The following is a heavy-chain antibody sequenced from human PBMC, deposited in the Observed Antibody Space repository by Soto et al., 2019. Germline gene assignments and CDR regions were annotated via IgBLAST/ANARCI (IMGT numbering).Heavy chain of an antibody. D-gene: IGHD3-10*01. Sequence: QVQLQQWGAGLLKPSETLSLTCAVYGGSFSGYYWSWIRQPPGKGLEWIGEINHSGSTNYNPSLKSRVTISVDTSKTQFSLKLSSVTAADTAVYYCARGGYYGSGSHYGMDVWGQGTTVTVSS. CDR1: GGSFSGYY. V-gene: IGHV4-34*01. CDR3: ARGGYYGSGSHYGMDV. CDR2: INHSGST. J-gene: IGHJ6*02.